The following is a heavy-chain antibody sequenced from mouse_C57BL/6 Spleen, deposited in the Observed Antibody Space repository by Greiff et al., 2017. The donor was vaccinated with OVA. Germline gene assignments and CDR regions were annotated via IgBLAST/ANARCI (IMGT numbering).Heavy chain of an antibody. CDR1: GYTFTSYW. D-gene: IGHD2-3*01. V-gene: IGHV1-53*01. J-gene: IGHJ3*01. CDR3: AREGLLRAWFAY. Sequence: QVHVKQPGTELVKPGASVKLSCKASGYTFTSYWMHWVKQRPGQGLEWIGNINPSNGGTNYNEKFKSKATLTVDKSSSTAYMQLSSLTSEDSAVYYCAREGLLRAWFAYWGQGTLVTVSA. CDR2: INPSNGGT.